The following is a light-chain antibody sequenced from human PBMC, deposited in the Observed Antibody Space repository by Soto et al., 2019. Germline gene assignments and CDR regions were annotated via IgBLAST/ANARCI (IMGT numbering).Light chain of an antibody. Sequence: QSALTQPASVSGSPGQSITISCTGTSSDVGGYNYVSWYQQHPGKAPKVMIYEVSNRPSGVSNRFSGSKSGNTASLTIPGLQAEDEADYYCTSYTSSNIPVFGGGTQLTVL. CDR3: TSYTSSNIPV. J-gene: IGLJ3*02. CDR2: EVS. V-gene: IGLV2-14*01. CDR1: SSDVGGYNY.